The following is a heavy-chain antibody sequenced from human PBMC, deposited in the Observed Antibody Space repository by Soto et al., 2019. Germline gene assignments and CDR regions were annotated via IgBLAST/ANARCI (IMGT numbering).Heavy chain of an antibody. Sequence: GGSLRLSCAASGFTSRNYAMTWVRQAPGKGLEWVSGISGSGSSTYYADSVKGRFTISRDNSNNALSLQMNVLRADDTAVYYCAKGYYYDSSGNYAVRESSFDSWGQGTLVTVSS. CDR2: ISGSGSST. CDR3: AKGYYYDSSGNYAVRESSFDS. D-gene: IGHD3-22*01. J-gene: IGHJ4*02. V-gene: IGHV3-23*01. CDR1: GFTSRNYA.